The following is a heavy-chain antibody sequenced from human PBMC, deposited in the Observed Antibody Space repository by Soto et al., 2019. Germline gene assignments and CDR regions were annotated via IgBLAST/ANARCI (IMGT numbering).Heavy chain of an antibody. Sequence: QVQLVESGGGVVQPGRSLRLSCAASGFTFSNYGLHWVRQAPGKGLEWGAVIAYDGSNNYYADSVKGRFTISRDNSKNTLYLPMNSLRAEDTAVYSCAKGATNYYDGSGPIDYWCQGTPVTVS. CDR1: GFTFSNYG. CDR3: AKGATNYYDGSGPIDY. D-gene: IGHD3-22*01. J-gene: IGHJ4*02. V-gene: IGHV3-30*18. CDR2: IAYDGSNN.